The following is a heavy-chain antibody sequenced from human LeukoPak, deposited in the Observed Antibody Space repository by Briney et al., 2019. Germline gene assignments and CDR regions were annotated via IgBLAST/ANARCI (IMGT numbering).Heavy chain of an antibody. J-gene: IGHJ4*02. D-gene: IGHD3-10*01. CDR3: ARDRVYYAVEGDS. CDR1: GFTFSSYE. CDR2: ISSSGYPI. Sequence: PGGSLRLSCAASGFTFSSYEMNWVRQAPGKGLEWISYISSSGYPIYYADSVKGRFTISRDNAKNSLYLQMNSLRAEDTAVYYCARDRVYYAVEGDSWGQGTLVTVSS. V-gene: IGHV3-48*03.